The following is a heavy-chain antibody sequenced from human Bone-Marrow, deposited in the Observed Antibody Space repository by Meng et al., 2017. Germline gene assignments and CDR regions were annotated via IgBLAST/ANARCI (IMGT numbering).Heavy chain of an antibody. CDR1: GGTFSSYA. J-gene: IGHJ4*02. D-gene: IGHD1-26*01. CDR2: IIPIFGTA. CDR3: ASYLSGSYGGYYFDY. Sequence: SVKVSCKASGGTFSSYAISWVRQAPGQGLEWMGGIIPIFGTANYAQKFQGRVTITADESTSTAYMELSSLRSEDTAVYYCASYLSGSYGGYYFDYWGQGTLVTVSS. V-gene: IGHV1-69*13.